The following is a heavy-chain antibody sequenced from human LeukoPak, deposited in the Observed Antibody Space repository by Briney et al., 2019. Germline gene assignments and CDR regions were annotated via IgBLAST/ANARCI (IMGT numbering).Heavy chain of an antibody. J-gene: IGHJ6*02. CDR2: IGGRGGST. CDR1: GFRFSDFT. D-gene: IGHD3-22*01. Sequence: SGGSLRLSCAASGFRFSDFTMTWVRQAPGKGPEWVSAIGGRGGSTYYADSVKGRFTISRDNSKNTLYLQMNSLRAEDTAVYYCAKVVSGYYGYYYYGMDVWGQGTTVTVSS. V-gene: IGHV3-23*01. CDR3: AKVVSGYYGYYYYGMDV.